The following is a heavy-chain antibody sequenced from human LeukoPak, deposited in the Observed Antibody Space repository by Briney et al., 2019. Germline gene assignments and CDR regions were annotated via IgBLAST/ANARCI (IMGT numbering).Heavy chain of an antibody. Sequence: GGSLRLSCAASGFTFSSYSMNWVRQAPGKGLEWVSYISSSSSTIYYADSVKGRFTISRDNAKNSLYLQMNSLRAEDTALYYCAKDIYCSGGSCYSAWGQGTLVTVSS. CDR3: AKDIYCSGGSCYSA. V-gene: IGHV3-48*04. CDR2: ISSSSSTI. D-gene: IGHD2-15*01. J-gene: IGHJ5*02. CDR1: GFTFSSYS.